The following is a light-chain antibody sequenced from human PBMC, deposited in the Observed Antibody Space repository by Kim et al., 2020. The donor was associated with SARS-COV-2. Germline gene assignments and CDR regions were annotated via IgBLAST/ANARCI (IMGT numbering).Light chain of an antibody. V-gene: IGLV2-14*03. Sequence: GQSLTISCTGTSSDVGGYNYVPWYQQHPGKAPKLMIYDVSNRPSGVSNRFSGSKSGNTASLTISGLQAEDEADYYCSSYTSSTTYVFGTGTKVTVL. CDR2: DVS. CDR3: SSYTSSTTYV. J-gene: IGLJ1*01. CDR1: SSDVGGYNY.